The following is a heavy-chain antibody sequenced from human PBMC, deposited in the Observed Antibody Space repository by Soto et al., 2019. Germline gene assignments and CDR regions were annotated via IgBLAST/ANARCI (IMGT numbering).Heavy chain of an antibody. CDR2: IYYSGHI. CDR1: GASITTYY. CDR3: ARHGATNWGGFFVS. D-gene: IGHD7-27*01. V-gene: IGHV4-59*08. Sequence: QVQLQESGPGLVKPSETLSLTCNVSGASITTYYWSWIRQPPGKGLEWIGYIYYSGHINYNPSLKSRVTISVDTSKNQFSLKLSSVTAAGTAVYYCARHGATNWGGFFVSWGLGTLVSVSS. J-gene: IGHJ4*02.